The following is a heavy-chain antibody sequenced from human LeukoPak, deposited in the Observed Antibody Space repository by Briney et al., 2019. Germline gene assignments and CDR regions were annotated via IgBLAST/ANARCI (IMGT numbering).Heavy chain of an antibody. Sequence: GGSLRLSCSAPGFTFRTSWMHWVRQGPGKGLLWVAHINSDGDNTAYADSVKGRFTISRDNAKSTLYLQMNSLRSEDTAVYYCVRGDPLGNYWGQGTLVTVSS. J-gene: IGHJ4*02. CDR1: GFTFRTSW. D-gene: IGHD7-27*01. CDR3: VRGDPLGNY. CDR2: INSDGDNT. V-gene: IGHV3-74*01.